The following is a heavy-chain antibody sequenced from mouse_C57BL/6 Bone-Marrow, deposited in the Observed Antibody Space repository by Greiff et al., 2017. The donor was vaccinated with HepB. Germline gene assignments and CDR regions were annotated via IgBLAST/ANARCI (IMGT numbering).Heavy chain of an antibody. V-gene: IGHV1-47*01. CDR3: EIITTVPYYFDY. D-gene: IGHD1-1*01. Sequence: VQLQQSGAEPVKPGASVKMSCKASGYTFTTYPIEWMKQNHGKSLEWIGNFHPYNDDTKYNEKFKGKATLTVEKSSSTVYLELSRLTSDDSAVYYCEIITTVPYYFDYWGQGTTLTVSS. CDR2: FHPYNDDT. J-gene: IGHJ2*01. CDR1: GYTFTTYP.